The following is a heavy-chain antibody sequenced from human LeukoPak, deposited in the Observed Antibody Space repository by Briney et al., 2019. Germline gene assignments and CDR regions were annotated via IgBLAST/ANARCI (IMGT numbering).Heavy chain of an antibody. D-gene: IGHD6-19*01. CDR3: ARALAGLDAFDI. J-gene: IGHJ3*02. Sequence: GGSLRLSCAASGFTLSSYWMHWVRQAPGKGLVWVSRINNDGSTTNYADSVKGRFTISRDNAKNTLYLQMNSLRAEDTAVYYCARALAGLDAFDIWGQGTMVTVSS. CDR2: INNDGSTT. CDR1: GFTLSSYW. V-gene: IGHV3-74*01.